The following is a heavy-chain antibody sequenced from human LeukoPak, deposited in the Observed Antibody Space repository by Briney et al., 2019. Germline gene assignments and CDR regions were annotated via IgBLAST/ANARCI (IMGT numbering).Heavy chain of an antibody. D-gene: IGHD2-2*02. J-gene: IGHJ6*02. CDR3: ARSLGYCSSTSCYTYYYGMDV. CDR2: IIPIFGTA. V-gene: IGHV1-69*13. Sequence: ASVKVSCKASGYTFTSYGISWVRQAPGQGLEWMGGIIPIFGTANYAQKFQGRVTITADESTSTAYMELSSLRSEDTAVYYCARSLGYCSSTSCYTYYYGMDVWGQGTTVTVSS. CDR1: GYTFTSYG.